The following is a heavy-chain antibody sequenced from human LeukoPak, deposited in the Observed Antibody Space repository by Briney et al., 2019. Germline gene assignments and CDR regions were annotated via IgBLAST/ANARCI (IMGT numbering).Heavy chain of an antibody. CDR2: INQRRST. D-gene: IGHD6-19*01. V-gene: IGHV4-39*07. J-gene: IGHJ2*01. Sequence: PSETLSLTCTVSGGSISSGDYYWSWIRQPPGKGLEWIGEINQRRSTNYNPSLKSRVTISIDTSKNQFSLKLSSVTAADTAVYYCARHGWHAWYFDLWGRGALVTVSS. CDR3: ARHGWHAWYFDL. CDR1: GGSISSGDYY.